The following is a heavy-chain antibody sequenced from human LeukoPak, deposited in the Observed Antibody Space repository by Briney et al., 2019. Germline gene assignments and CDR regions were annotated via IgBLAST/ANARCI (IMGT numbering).Heavy chain of an antibody. Sequence: GGSLRLSCAASGFTFSSYSMNWVRQAPGKGLEWVSSISSSSSYIYYADSVKGRFTISRDNAKNSLYLQMNSLRAEDTAVYYCAKEYYGGNAIDYWGQGTLVTVSS. J-gene: IGHJ4*02. CDR3: AKEYYGGNAIDY. CDR2: ISSSSSYI. V-gene: IGHV3-21*01. CDR1: GFTFSSYS. D-gene: IGHD4-23*01.